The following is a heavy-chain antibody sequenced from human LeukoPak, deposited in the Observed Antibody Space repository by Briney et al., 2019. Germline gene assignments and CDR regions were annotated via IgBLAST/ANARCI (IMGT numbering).Heavy chain of an antibody. CDR3: AKPFGAFDY. J-gene: IGHJ4*02. V-gene: IGHV3-9*01. D-gene: IGHD1-26*01. Sequence: PGGSLRLSCAASVFTFDDYAMHWVRQAPGKGLEWVSGISWNSGNIGYADSVKGRFTISRDNSKNTLYLQMNSLRAEDTAVYYCAKPFGAFDYWGQGTLVTVSS. CDR1: VFTFDDYA. CDR2: ISWNSGNI.